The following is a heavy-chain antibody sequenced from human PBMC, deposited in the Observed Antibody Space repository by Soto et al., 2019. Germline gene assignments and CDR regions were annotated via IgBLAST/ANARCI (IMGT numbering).Heavy chain of an antibody. Sequence: SETLSLTCTVSGGSMSSHFWIWIRQPPGKGLEWIGYIYSTGSTDYSPSLKSRVTISVATSRNQFSLTLRSVTAADTAMYYCARGAEYSSNWPFDSWGQGTLVTVSS. CDR2: IYSTGST. CDR1: GGSMSSHF. J-gene: IGHJ5*01. CDR3: ARGAEYSSNWPFDS. D-gene: IGHD6-13*01. V-gene: IGHV4-59*11.